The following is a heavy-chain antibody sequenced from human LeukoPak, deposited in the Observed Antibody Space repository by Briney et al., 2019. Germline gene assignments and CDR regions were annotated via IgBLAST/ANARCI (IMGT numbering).Heavy chain of an antibody. D-gene: IGHD6-19*01. J-gene: IGHJ4*02. V-gene: IGHV3-11*03. CDR2: ISSSSNSA. Sequence: GGSVRLSCADSVFTFRDYYMSWIRQAPGKGLEWDSYISSSSNSANFAHSVRGRFTISRDNAKKSLYLQMNSLRAEDTGVYYCATDGRSSGWYGFDYWGQGILVTVSS. CDR3: ATDGRSSGWYGFDY. CDR1: VFTFRDYY.